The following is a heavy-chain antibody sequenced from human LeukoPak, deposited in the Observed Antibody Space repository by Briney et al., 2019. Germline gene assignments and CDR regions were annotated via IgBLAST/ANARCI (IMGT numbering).Heavy chain of an antibody. J-gene: IGHJ4*02. V-gene: IGHV1-2*02. CDR3: ARYYGSGSYYNG. D-gene: IGHD3-10*01. Sequence: ASVKVSCKASGYTFTGYYMHWVRQRPGQGLEWMGWINPNSGGTNYARKFQGRVTMTRDTSISTAYMELSRLRSDDTAVYYCARYYGSGSYYNGWGQGTLVTVSS. CDR1: GYTFTGYY. CDR2: INPNSGGT.